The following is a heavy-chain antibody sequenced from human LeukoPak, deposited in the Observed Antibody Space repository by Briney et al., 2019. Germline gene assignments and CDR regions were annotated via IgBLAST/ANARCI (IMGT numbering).Heavy chain of an antibody. CDR2: IYYSGST. CDR1: GYSINSGYY. V-gene: IGHV4-61*01. Sequence: SQTLSLTCTVSGYSINSGYYGSWIRQPPGKGLEWIGYIYYSGSTNYNPSLKGRVTISVDTSKNQFSLKLSSVTAADTAVYYCARQSGYQIDYWGQGTLVTVSS. D-gene: IGHD5-18*01. J-gene: IGHJ4*02. CDR3: ARQSGYQIDY.